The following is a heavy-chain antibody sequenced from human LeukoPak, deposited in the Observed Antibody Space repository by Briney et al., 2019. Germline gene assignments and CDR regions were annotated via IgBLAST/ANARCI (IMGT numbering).Heavy chain of an antibody. J-gene: IGHJ4*02. V-gene: IGHV4-59*11. D-gene: IGHD2-15*01. CDR2: IYYSGST. CDR1: GASISTHY. Sequence: SETLSLTCTVSGASISTHYWSWIRQPPGKGLEWIGYIYYSGSTNYNPSLKSRVTISVDTSKNQFSLKLGSVTAADTAVYYCAREPRVRFDIEYYFDYWGQGTLVTVSS. CDR3: AREPRVRFDIEYYFDY.